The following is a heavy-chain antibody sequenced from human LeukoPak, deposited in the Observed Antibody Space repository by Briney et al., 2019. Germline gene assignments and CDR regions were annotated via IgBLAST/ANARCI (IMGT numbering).Heavy chain of an antibody. CDR3: ARDPHTHSGSYYWRAFDI. D-gene: IGHD1-26*01. CDR1: GYTFTSYD. Sequence: ASVKVSCKASGYTFTSYDINWVRQATGQGLGWMGWMNPKSGNTGYAQKFQGRVTMTRDTSTSTVYMELSSLRSEDTAVYYCARDPHTHSGSYYWRAFDIWGQGTMVTVSS. V-gene: IGHV1-8*01. J-gene: IGHJ3*02. CDR2: MNPKSGNT.